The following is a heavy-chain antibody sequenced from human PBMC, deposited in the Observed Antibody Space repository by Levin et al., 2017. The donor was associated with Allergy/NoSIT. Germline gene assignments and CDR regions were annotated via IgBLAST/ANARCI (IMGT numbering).Heavy chain of an antibody. CDR1: GYTFTDYH. D-gene: IGHD6-25*01. J-gene: IGHJ2*01. CDR2: VNPNNGGT. Sequence: ASVKVSCKASGYTFTDYHIHWVRQAPGQGLEWMGWVNPNNGGTNSAQKFQGRVTMTRDTSITTAYMELRRLRSDDTAMYYCARGGYSAGWYWYFDLWGRGTLLTVSS. CDR3: ARGGYSAGWYWYFDL. V-gene: IGHV1-2*02.